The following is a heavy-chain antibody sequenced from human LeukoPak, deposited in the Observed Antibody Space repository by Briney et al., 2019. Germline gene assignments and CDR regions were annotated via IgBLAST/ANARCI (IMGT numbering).Heavy chain of an antibody. J-gene: IGHJ4*02. CDR1: GFTFSSYH. CDR2: IWYDGSNK. D-gene: IGHD3-3*01. Sequence: PGGSLRLSCAASGFTFSSYHMHWVRQAPGKGLEWVAVIWYDGSNKYYADSVKGRFTISRDNSKNTLYLQMNSLRAEDTAVYYCAKTSTIFGVVIAGSIDYWGQGTLVTVSS. CDR3: AKTSTIFGVVIAGSIDY. V-gene: IGHV3-33*06.